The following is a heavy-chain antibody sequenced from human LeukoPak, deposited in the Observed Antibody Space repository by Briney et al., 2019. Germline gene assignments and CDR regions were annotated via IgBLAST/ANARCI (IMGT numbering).Heavy chain of an antibody. V-gene: IGHV4-39*01. CDR3: ARVGGSGWYTNDAFDI. CDR2: IYYSGST. D-gene: IGHD6-19*01. CDR1: GGSISSSSYY. Sequence: SETLSLTCTVSGGSISSSSYYWGWIRQPPGKGLEWIGSIYYSGSTYYNPSLKSRVTISVDTSKNQFSLKLSSVTAADTAVHYCARVGGSGWYTNDAFDIWGQGTMVTVSS. J-gene: IGHJ3*02.